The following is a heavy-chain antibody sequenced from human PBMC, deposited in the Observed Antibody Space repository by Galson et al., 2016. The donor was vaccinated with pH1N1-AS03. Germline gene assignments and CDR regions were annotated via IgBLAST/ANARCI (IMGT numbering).Heavy chain of an antibody. CDR1: GYTFSRYY. CDR2: IDPSIGSI. Sequence: SVKVSCKASGYTFSRYYMHWMRQAPGQGPEWMGVIDPSIGSITYAQKFQGRVTMTRDTATTTAYMELSSLRSDDTAVYYCATNGSGSGGGFDYWGQGALITVSS. CDR3: ATNGSGSGGGFDY. D-gene: IGHD3-10*01. J-gene: IGHJ4*02. V-gene: IGHV1-46*01.